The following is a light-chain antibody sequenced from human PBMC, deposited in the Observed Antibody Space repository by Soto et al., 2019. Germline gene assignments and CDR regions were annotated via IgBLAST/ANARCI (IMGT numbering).Light chain of an antibody. J-gene: IGLJ2*01. V-gene: IGLV1-51*01. Sequence: QSVLTQPPSVSAAPGQKVTISCSGSSSNIGYSHVSWYQQLPGTAPRLLIYDNDKRPSGIPGRFSGSKSGTSATLGITGLQTGDEADYYCGTWDANLSGVVFGGGTKLTVL. CDR1: SSNIGYSH. CDR3: GTWDANLSGVV. CDR2: DND.